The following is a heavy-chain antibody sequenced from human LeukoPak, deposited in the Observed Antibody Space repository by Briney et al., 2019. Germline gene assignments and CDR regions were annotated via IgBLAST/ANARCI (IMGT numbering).Heavy chain of an antibody. CDR1: GYTLTELS. CDR3: ATRLFVKSTADY. Sequence: ASVKVSCKVSGYTLTELSMHWVRQAPGKGLEWMGGFDPEDGETIYAQKFQGRVTMTEDTSTDTAYMELSSLRSEDTAVYYCATRLFVKSTADYWGQGTLVTVSS. CDR2: FDPEDGET. D-gene: IGHD3-22*01. J-gene: IGHJ4*02. V-gene: IGHV1-24*01.